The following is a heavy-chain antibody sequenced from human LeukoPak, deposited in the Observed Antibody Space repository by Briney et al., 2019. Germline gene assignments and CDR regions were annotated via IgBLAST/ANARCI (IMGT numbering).Heavy chain of an antibody. Sequence: SSETLSLTCAVYGGSFSGYYWSWIRQPPGKGLEWIGEINHSGSTNYNPSLKSRVTISVDTSKNQFSLKLSSVTAADTAVYYCARTDYDILTGSGDASDIWGQGTMVTVSS. CDR2: INHSGST. J-gene: IGHJ3*02. CDR3: ARTDYDILTGSGDASDI. V-gene: IGHV4-34*01. CDR1: GGSFSGYY. D-gene: IGHD3-9*01.